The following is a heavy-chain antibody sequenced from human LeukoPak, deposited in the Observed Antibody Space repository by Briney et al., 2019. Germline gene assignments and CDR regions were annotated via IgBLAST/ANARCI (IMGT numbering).Heavy chain of an antibody. CDR3: ARYRCSSTSCYYFIGFDP. Sequence: SETLSLTCTVSGGSISSGAYYWSWLRQHPGKGLEWIGYIYYSGSTYYNPSLKSRVTISVDTSKTQFSLKLSSVTAADTAVYYCARYRCSSTSCYYFIGFDPWGQGTLVTVSS. CDR2: IYYSGST. CDR1: GGSISSGAYY. D-gene: IGHD2-2*01. J-gene: IGHJ5*02. V-gene: IGHV4-31*03.